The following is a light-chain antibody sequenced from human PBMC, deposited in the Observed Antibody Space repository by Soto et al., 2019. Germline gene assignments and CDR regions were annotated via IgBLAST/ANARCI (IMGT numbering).Light chain of an antibody. CDR2: TSS. V-gene: IGKV1-39*01. Sequence: DIQMTQSPASLSASVGDRDTITCRASQSIGRNLNWYQQKPGKAPTLLIFTSSSLQSGVPSRFSGSGSGTDFILTISSLQPEDFATYYCQQSYSTPPTFGQGTKVDIK. CDR3: QQSYSTPPT. CDR1: QSIGRN. J-gene: IGKJ1*01.